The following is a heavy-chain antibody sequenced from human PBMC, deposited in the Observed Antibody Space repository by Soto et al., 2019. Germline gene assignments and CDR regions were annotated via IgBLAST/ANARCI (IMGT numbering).Heavy chain of an antibody. CDR2: IKTKPDDGTI. V-gene: IGHV3-15*01. J-gene: IGHJ4*02. CDR3: TTSNLGVDF. CDR1: GLIFSDVW. Sequence: LRLSCAASGLIFSDVWMTWVRQAPGKGLEWVGRIKTKPDDGTIDYAAPVRGRFTISRDDSKNTLYLQMTSLTPDDTGVYYCTTSNLGVDFWGPGTMVTVSS. D-gene: IGHD1-1*01.